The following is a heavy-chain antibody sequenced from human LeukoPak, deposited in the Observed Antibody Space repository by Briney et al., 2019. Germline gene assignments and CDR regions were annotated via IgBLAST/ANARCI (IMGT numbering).Heavy chain of an antibody. J-gene: IGHJ4*02. D-gene: IGHD3-9*01. CDR1: GYTFTSYA. CDR2: INAGNGNT. V-gene: IGHV1-3*01. Sequence: ASVKVSCKASGYTFTSYAMHWVRQAPGQRLEWMGWINAGNGNTKYSQKFQGRVTITRDTSASTAYMELSSLRSEDTAVYYCARDQKLRYFDRSDLDYWGQGTLVTVSS. CDR3: ARDQKLRYFDRSDLDY.